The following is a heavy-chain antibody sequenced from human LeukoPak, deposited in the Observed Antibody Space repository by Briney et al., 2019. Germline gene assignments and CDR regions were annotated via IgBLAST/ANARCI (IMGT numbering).Heavy chain of an antibody. CDR2: ISYDGSNK. CDR1: GFTFSSYA. Sequence: PGGSLRLSCAASGFTFSSYAMHWVRQAPGKGLEWVAVISYDGSNKYYADSVKGRFTISRDNSKNTLYLQMNSLRAEDTAVYYCARGDVDTANYYFDYWGQGTLVTVSS. CDR3: ARGDVDTANYYFDY. D-gene: IGHD5-18*01. V-gene: IGHV3-30-3*01. J-gene: IGHJ4*02.